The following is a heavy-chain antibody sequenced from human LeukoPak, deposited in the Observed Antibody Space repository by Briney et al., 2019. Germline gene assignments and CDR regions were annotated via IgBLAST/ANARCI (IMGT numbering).Heavy chain of an antibody. Sequence: PGGSLRLSCAASGFTFSDCYMSWIRQAPGKGPEWVSSITSGRTTYYADSVKGRFTISNDNAKKSLYLQMNSLRAEDTAVYYCARLFYCSGGSCYNGIDYWGQGTLVTVSS. J-gene: IGHJ4*02. CDR1: GFTFSDCY. V-gene: IGHV3-69-1*01. CDR3: ARLFYCSGGSCYNGIDY. D-gene: IGHD2-15*01. CDR2: ITSGRTT.